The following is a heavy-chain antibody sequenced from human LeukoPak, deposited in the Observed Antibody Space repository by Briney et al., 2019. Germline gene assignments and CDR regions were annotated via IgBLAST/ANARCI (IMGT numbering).Heavy chain of an antibody. CDR3: ARHRNGDGYNCCYYYMDV. Sequence: GESLKISCKGSGYSFTSYWIGWVRHMPGKGLEWMGIIYPGDSDTTYTPSSQGQVTISADKSISTAYLQWSSLKASDTAMYYCARHRNGDGYNCCYYYMDVWGKGTTVTVSS. D-gene: IGHD5-24*01. V-gene: IGHV5-51*01. J-gene: IGHJ6*03. CDR1: GYSFTSYW. CDR2: IYPGDSDT.